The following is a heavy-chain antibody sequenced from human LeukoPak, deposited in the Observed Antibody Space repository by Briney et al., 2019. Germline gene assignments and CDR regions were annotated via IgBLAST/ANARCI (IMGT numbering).Heavy chain of an antibody. V-gene: IGHV3-21*01. CDR2: ISSSSSYI. CDR1: GFTFSSYA. J-gene: IGHJ4*02. D-gene: IGHD3-9*01. CDR3: ARDDILTGYRPFDY. Sequence: GGSLRLSCAASGFTFSSYAMSWVRQAPGKGLEWVSSISSSSSYIYYADSVKGRFTISRDNAKNSLYLQMNSLRAEDTAVYYCARDDILTGYRPFDYWGQGTLVTVSS.